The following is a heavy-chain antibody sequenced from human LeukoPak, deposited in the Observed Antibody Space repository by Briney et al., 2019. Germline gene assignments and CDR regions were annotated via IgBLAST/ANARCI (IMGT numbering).Heavy chain of an antibody. CDR1: GGTFSSYA. CDR2: IIPIFGIA. D-gene: IGHD2-15*01. CDR3: ARSGYCSGGSCYSNYYYGMDV. J-gene: IGHJ6*04. Sequence: SVKVSCKASGGTFSSYAISWVRQAPGQGLEWMGGIIPIFGIANYAQKFQGRVTITADESTSTAYMELSSLRSEDTAVYYCARSGYCSGGSCYSNYYYGMDVWGKGTTVTVSS. V-gene: IGHV1-69*01.